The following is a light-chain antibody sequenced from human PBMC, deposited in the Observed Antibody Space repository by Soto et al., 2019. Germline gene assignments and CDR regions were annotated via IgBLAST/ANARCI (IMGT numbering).Light chain of an antibody. CDR2: GAS. CDR3: LQYYNFSWT. Sequence: IPMTQSPATLSASVGDTVTITCRASQSISTSLAWYQQKPGTAPNLLISGASTLEDGVPSRFRGSGSGTEFTLAITSLQPEDFATYYCLQYYNFSWTFGQGTKVDI. J-gene: IGKJ1*01. CDR1: QSISTS. V-gene: IGKV1-5*01.